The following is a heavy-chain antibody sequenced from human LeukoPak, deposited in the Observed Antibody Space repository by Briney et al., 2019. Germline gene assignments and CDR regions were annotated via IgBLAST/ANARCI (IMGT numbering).Heavy chain of an antibody. J-gene: IGHJ6*02. Sequence: GGSLRLSCAASGFTFDDYGMHWVRQAPGKGLEWVSGISWNSDSVGYADSVKGRFTISRDNAENSLYLQMNSLRAEDTAFYYCARAGGSRYYYAMDIWGQGTTVTVSS. D-gene: IGHD3-16*01. CDR3: ARAGGSRYYYAMDI. V-gene: IGHV3-9*01. CDR2: ISWNSDSV. CDR1: GFTFDDYG.